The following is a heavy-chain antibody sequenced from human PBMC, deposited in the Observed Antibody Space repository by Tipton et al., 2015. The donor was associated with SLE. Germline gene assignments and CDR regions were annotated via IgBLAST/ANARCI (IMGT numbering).Heavy chain of an antibody. CDR3: ARDCSSTSCYYPLLDY. Sequence: SLRLSCAASGFSFPGDTVNWVRQAPGKGLEWVSSISSSSSYIYYADSVKGRFTISRDNAKNSLYLQMNSLRAEDTAVYYCARDCSSTSCYYPLLDYWGQGTLVTVSS. CDR1: GFSFPGDT. CDR2: ISSSSSYI. V-gene: IGHV3-21*01. J-gene: IGHJ4*02. D-gene: IGHD2-2*01.